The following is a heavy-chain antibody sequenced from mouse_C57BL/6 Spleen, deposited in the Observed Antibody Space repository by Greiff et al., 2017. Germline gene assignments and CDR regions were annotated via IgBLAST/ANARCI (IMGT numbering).Heavy chain of an antibody. CDR2: INYDGSST. J-gene: IGHJ4*01. CDR3: ARVHYGSSLYAMDY. Sequence: EVQLQESEGGLVQPGSSMKLSCTASGFTFSDYYMAWVRQVPEKGLEWVANINYDGSSTYYLDSLKSRFIISRDNAKNILYLQMSSLKSEDTATYYCARVHYGSSLYAMDYWGQGTSVTVSS. CDR1: GFTFSDYY. D-gene: IGHD1-1*01. V-gene: IGHV5-16*01.